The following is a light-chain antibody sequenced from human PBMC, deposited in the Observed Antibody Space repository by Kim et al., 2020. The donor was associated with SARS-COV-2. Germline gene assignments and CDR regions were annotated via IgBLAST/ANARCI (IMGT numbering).Light chain of an antibody. CDR2: DAS. CDR1: QEISCY. V-gene: IGKV1-8*01. CDR3: QQYYSYPFA. J-gene: IGKJ3*01. Sequence: ASTGGKVTITSRATQEISCYLAWYQQKPGKAPKHLIYDASTLQSGGPSRLSGSGSGTDFTLTISCLQSEDFATYYCQQYYSYPFAFGPGTKVDIK.